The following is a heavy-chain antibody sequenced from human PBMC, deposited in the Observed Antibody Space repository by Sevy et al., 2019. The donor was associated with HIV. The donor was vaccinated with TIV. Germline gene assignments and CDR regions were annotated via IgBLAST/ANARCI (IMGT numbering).Heavy chain of an antibody. D-gene: IGHD3-22*01. J-gene: IGHJ4*02. CDR2: ISSSSSYI. V-gene: IGHV3-21*01. CDR3: TRVGGFYDKGFDS. Sequence: GGSLRLSCAASGFTFSSYSMNWVRQAPGKGLEWVSSISSSSSYIYYADSVKGRFTISRDNAKNSLYLQMNSLRAEDTAVYYCTRVGGFYDKGFDSWGQGTLVTVSS. CDR1: GFTFSSYS.